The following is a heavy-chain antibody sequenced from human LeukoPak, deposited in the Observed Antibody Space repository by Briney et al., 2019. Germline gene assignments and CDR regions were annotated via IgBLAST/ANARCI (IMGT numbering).Heavy chain of an antibody. CDR1: GFTFISYS. CDR2: ISSSSPNI. CDR3: ARVRLQPRTLLDDAFDI. V-gene: IGHV3-21*01. D-gene: IGHD1-14*01. Sequence: PGGSLRLSCAASGFTFISYSMNWVRQAPGKGLEWVSSISSSSPNIYYADSVKGRFTIPRDSAKDSLYLQMNSLRAEDTAVYYCARVRLQPRTLLDDAFDIWGQGTMVTVSS. J-gene: IGHJ3*02.